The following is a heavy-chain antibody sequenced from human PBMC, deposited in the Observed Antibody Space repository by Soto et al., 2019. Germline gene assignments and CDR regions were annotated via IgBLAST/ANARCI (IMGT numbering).Heavy chain of an antibody. CDR1: GYTFTSYG. CDR3: ARGRHGDY. CDR2: ISAHNGNT. V-gene: IGHV1-18*01. J-gene: IGHJ4*02. Sequence: QVHLVQSGAEVKKPGASVKVSCKCSGYTFTSYGITWVRQAPGQGLEWMGWISAHNGNTGYAQKLQGRVTVTRGTATSTGNMEIRSLRSDDPAVYYWARGRHGDYCGQGALVTVSS.